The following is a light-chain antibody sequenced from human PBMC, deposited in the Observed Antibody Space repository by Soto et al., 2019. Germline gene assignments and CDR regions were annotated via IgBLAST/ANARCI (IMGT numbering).Light chain of an antibody. CDR1: QTTSRW. CDR3: QQYNTYWT. J-gene: IGKJ1*01. V-gene: IGKV1-5*01. CDR2: DAS. Sequence: DIQMTQSPSTLYASVGDRVTITCRASQTTSRWLAWYQHKPGKAPKFLVYDASNVQSGVPSRFSATGSGTEFTLTISNLQPEDFATYYCQQYNTYWTFGPGTRVEIK.